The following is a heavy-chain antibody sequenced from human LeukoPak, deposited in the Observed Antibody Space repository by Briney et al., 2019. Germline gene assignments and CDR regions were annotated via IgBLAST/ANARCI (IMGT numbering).Heavy chain of an antibody. J-gene: IGHJ4*02. CDR3: AKDLGTSPPPRGYFDY. CDR2: IRYDGSDK. D-gene: IGHD7-27*01. CDR1: GFSFRSSA. Sequence: GGSLRLSCAASGFSFRSSAMHWVRQAPGKGLEWVTFIRYDGSDKYYADSVKGRFTISRDNSKNSLYLQMDSLRTEDTAMYYCAKDLGTSPPPRGYFDYWGQGTLVTVSS. V-gene: IGHV3-30*02.